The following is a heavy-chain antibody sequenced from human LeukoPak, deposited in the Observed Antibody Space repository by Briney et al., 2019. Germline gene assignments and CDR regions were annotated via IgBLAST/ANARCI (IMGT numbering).Heavy chain of an antibody. V-gene: IGHV3-21*01. CDR1: GFSFSTYT. CDR3: ARGRVGYSSGWYDY. CDR2: ITSTGIYI. D-gene: IGHD6-19*01. J-gene: IGHJ4*02. Sequence: GGSLRLSCAAPGFSFSTYTMNWVRQAPGKGLEWVSSITSTGIYIYYADSVKGRFTISRDNAKNSLYLQMNSLRAEDTAVYYCARGRVGYSSGWYDYWGQGTLVTVSS.